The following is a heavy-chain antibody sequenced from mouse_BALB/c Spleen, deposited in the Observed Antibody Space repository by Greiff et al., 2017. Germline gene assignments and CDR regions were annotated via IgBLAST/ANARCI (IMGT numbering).Heavy chain of an antibody. CDR3: ARDDFAY. V-gene: IGHV5-6-5*01. D-gene: IGHD2-12*01. J-gene: IGHJ3*01. CDR1: GFTFSSYA. CDR2: ISSGGST. Sequence: EVQVVESGGGLVKPGGSLKLSCAASGFTFSSYAMSWVRQTPEKRLEWVASISSGGSTYYPDSVKGRFTISRDNARNILYLQMSSLRSEDTAMYYCARDDFAYWGQGTLVTVSA.